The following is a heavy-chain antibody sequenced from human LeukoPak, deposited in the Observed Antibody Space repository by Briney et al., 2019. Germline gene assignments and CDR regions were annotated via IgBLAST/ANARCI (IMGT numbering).Heavy chain of an antibody. V-gene: IGHV3-23*01. CDR2: ISGSGGST. CDR1: GFTFSSYS. Sequence: GGSLRLSCAASGFTFSSYSMSWVRQAPGKGLEWVSAISGSGGSTYYADSVKGRFTISRDNSKNTLYLQMNSLRAEDTAVYYCAKDPSSGWFFDYWGQGTLVTVSS. CDR3: AKDPSSGWFFDY. J-gene: IGHJ4*02. D-gene: IGHD6-19*01.